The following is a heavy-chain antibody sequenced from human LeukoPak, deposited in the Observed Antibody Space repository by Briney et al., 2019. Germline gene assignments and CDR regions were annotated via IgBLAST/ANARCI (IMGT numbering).Heavy chain of an antibody. CDR3: ARGAAFYGRYYYYYMDV. V-gene: IGHV4-59*11. J-gene: IGHJ6*03. CDR1: GGSISSHY. D-gene: IGHD4-17*01. Sequence: SETLSLTCTVSGGSISSHYWSWIRQPPGKGLEWIGYIYYSGSTNYNPSLKSRATISVDTSKNQFSLKLSSVTAADTAVYYCARGAAFYGRYYYYYMDVWGKGTTVTVSS. CDR2: IYYSGST.